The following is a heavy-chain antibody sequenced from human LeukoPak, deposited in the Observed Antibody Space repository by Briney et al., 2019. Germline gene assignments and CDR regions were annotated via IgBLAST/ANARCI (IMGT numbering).Heavy chain of an antibody. J-gene: IGHJ4*02. V-gene: IGHV3-69-1*01. Sequence: GGSLRLSCAASGFTVSDNYMTWVRQAPGKGLEWVSSIYNTGATHYADSLKGRFTISRDNAKNSLYLQTNSLRAEDTAVYYCARAQYYSDSTGYYYLHYWGQGTLVTVSS. CDR1: GFTVSDNY. CDR2: IYNTGAT. CDR3: ARAQYYSDSTGYYYLHY. D-gene: IGHD3-22*01.